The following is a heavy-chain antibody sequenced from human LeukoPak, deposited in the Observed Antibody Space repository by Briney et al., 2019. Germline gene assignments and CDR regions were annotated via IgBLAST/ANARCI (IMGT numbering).Heavy chain of an antibody. J-gene: IGHJ6*03. V-gene: IGHV3-30*02. CDR1: GFTFSSYG. CDR2: IRYDGSNK. D-gene: IGHD6-13*01. Sequence: PGGSLRLSCVASGFTFSSYGMHWVRQAPGKGLEWVAFIRYDGSNKYYADSVKGRFTISRDNSKNTLYLQMNSLRAEDTAVYYCAKSQPYYYYYMDVWGKGTTVTISS. CDR3: AKSQPYYYYYMDV.